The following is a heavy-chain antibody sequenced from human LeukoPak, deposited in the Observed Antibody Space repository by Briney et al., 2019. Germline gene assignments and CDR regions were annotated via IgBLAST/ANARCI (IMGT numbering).Heavy chain of an antibody. D-gene: IGHD5-24*01. CDR3: ARDEMATSYFDY. V-gene: IGHV4-39*07. CDR1: GGSISSGGYY. CDR2: IYYSGSA. Sequence: SETLSLTCTVAGGSISSGGYYWSWIRQHPGKGLEWIGSIYYSGSAYYNPSLKSRVTISVDTSKNQFSLKLSSVTAADTAVYYCARDEMATSYFDYWGQGTLVTVSS. J-gene: IGHJ4*02.